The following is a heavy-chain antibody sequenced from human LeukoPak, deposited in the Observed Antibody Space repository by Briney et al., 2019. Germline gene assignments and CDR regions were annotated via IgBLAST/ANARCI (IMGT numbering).Heavy chain of an antibody. Sequence: GGSLRLSCAASGFTFSSYGMHWVRQAPGKGLEWVAFIRYDGSNKYYADSVKGRFTISRDNSKNTLYLQMNSLRAEDTAVYYCAKDKAYDFWSGYCVYWGQGTLVTVSS. CDR3: AKDKAYDFWSGYCVY. CDR1: GFTFSSYG. CDR2: IRYDGSNK. V-gene: IGHV3-30*02. D-gene: IGHD3-3*01. J-gene: IGHJ4*02.